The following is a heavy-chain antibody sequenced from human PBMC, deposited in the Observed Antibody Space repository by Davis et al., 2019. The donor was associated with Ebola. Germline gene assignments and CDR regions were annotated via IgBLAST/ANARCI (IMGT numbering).Heavy chain of an antibody. CDR3: ARGVVGPQREDAFDI. Sequence: PGGSLRLSCAASGFTFSSYSMNWVRQAPGKGLEWVSSISSSSSYIYYAGSVKGRFTISRDNAKNSLYLQMDSLRAEDTALFYCARGVVGPQREDAFDIWGQGTMVTVSS. D-gene: IGHD1-26*01. J-gene: IGHJ3*02. CDR1: GFTFSSYS. V-gene: IGHV3-21*01. CDR2: ISSSSSYI.